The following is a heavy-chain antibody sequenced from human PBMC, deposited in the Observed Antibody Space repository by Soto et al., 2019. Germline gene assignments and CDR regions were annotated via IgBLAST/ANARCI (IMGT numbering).Heavy chain of an antibody. V-gene: IGHV3-48*03. Sequence: GGSLRLSCAASGFNFSSYGLNCLSQAPWKGLEWVSYISSSGSTIYYADSVKGRFTISRDDAKHSLYLQMNSLRAEDTAVYYCARSPPSLDEDPDYLGQATLVTVCS. CDR3: ARSPPSLDEDPDY. CDR1: GFNFSSYG. D-gene: IGHD2-15*01. CDR2: ISSSGSTI. J-gene: IGHJ4*02.